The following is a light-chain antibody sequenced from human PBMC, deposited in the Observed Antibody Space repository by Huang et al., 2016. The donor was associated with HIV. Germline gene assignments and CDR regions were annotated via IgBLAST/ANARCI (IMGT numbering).Light chain of an antibody. CDR1: QTILYSSKNKNY. CDR2: WAS. Sequence: DIVMTQSPDSLAVSLGERATVNCKSSQTILYSSKNKNYLAWYQQKPGQPPKLLIYWASTRESGVPDRFSGSGSGTDFTRTISSLQAEDVAVYYCQQYFETPLTFGGGTKVGIK. V-gene: IGKV4-1*01. J-gene: IGKJ4*01. CDR3: QQYFETPLT.